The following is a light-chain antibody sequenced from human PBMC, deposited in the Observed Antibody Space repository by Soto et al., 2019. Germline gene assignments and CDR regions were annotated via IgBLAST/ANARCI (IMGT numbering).Light chain of an antibody. V-gene: IGKV1-5*03. CDR2: KAS. J-gene: IGKJ1*01. CDR1: QSISSW. CDR3: QQYSDNWT. Sequence: DIQMTQSPSTLSASVGDRVTITCRASQSISSWLAWYQQKPGTAPNLLIYKASTLQSGVPSRFSGSGSGTEFTLTISSLQPDDSATYYCQQYSDNWTFGKGTKVEIK.